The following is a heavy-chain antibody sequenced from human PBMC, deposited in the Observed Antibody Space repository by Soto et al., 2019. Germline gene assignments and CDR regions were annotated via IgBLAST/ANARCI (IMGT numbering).Heavy chain of an antibody. D-gene: IGHD1-1*01. Sequence: QVQLVESGGGVVQPGRSLRLSCAASGFTFSSYAMHWVRQAPGKGLEWVAVISYDGSNKHYADSVKGRFTISRDNSKNTLYLQMNSLRAEDTAVYYCARDRVPDYWGQGTLVTVSS. CDR1: GFTFSSYA. CDR2: ISYDGSNK. CDR3: ARDRVPDY. V-gene: IGHV3-30-3*01. J-gene: IGHJ4*02.